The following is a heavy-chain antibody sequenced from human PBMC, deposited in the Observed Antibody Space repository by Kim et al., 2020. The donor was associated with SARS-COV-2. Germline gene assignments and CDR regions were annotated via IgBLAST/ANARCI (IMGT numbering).Heavy chain of an antibody. CDR3: ARAEDSGSLFDY. Sequence: DYAASVKGRFTISRDDSKYSLYLQMNSLKTEDTAVYYCARAEDSGSLFDYWGQGTLVTVYS. J-gene: IGHJ4*02. V-gene: IGHV3-72*01. D-gene: IGHD1-26*01.